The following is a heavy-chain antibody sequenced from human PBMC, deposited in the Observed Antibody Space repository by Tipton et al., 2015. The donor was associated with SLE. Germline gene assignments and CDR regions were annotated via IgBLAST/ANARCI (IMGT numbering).Heavy chain of an antibody. CDR2: INHSGST. CDR1: GGSFTNYY. J-gene: IGHJ4*02. CDR3: ARDTGAIDY. Sequence: TLSLTCAVYGGSFTNYYWSWIRQPPGKGLEWIGEINHSGSTNYNPSLKSRVTMSMDKSKNHFSLRLTSVTAADTAIYYCARDTGAIDYWGQGTLVTVSS. V-gene: IGHV4-34*01.